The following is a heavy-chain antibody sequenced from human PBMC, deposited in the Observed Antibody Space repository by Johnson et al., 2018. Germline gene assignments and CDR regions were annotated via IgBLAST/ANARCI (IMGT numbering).Heavy chain of an antibody. D-gene: IGHD3-22*01. CDR3: ARDTLYDYVSSAYYFGGYFQH. CDR1: GFTFSSYS. V-gene: IGHV3-21*01. CDR2: ISSSSRYI. Sequence: VQLVESGGGLVKPGGSLRLSCAASGFTFSSYSMNWVRQAPGKGLEWVSSISSSSRYIYYAESVKGRLTISGDNAKHSLYLKMNSLRAEDTAVYYCARDTLYDYVSSAYYFGGYFQHWGQGTLVTVSS. J-gene: IGHJ1*01.